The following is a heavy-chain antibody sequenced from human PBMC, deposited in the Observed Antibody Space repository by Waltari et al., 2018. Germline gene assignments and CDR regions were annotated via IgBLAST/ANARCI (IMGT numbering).Heavy chain of an antibody. V-gene: IGHV3-30*17. Sequence: QVQLVASGGGLVEPGGSLRLSCVPSGFTFGDSPIHWVRQATGKGLEWLAVISDDATEKFFSDSVKGRFTISRDSSRDTAYLEMNSLRPDDTALYFCARDHASSGYNYLHYWGQGTPVTVSS. CDR3: ARDHASSGYNYLHY. J-gene: IGHJ4*02. CDR2: ISDDATEK. CDR1: GFTFGDSP. D-gene: IGHD3-22*01.